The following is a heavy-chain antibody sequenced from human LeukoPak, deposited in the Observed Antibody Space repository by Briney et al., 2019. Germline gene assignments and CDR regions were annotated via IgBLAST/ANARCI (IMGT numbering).Heavy chain of an antibody. D-gene: IGHD3-10*02. CDR1: GLSFSTYS. CDR3: AELGITMIGGV. CDR2: ISSSSIYR. J-gene: IGHJ6*04. Sequence: GGSLGLSCAASGLSFSTYSMNWVRQAPGKGLEWVSSISSSSIYRYYADSVKGRFTISRDNAKNSLYLQMNSLKAEDTAVYYCAELGITMIGGVWGKGTTVTISS. V-gene: IGHV3-21*01.